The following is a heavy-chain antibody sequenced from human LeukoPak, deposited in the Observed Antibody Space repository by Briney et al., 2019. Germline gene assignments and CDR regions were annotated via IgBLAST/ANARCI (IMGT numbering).Heavy chain of an antibody. Sequence: PSETLSLTCTVSGGSISSYYWSWIRQPPGKGLEWIGYISYSGTTNYNPSLKSRVTISVDTSKNQFSLQLSSVTAADTAVYYCARAIFWNGYYSRDYYYGLGVWGQGTTVTVSS. CDR3: ARAIFWNGYYSRDYYYGLGV. CDR2: ISYSGTT. V-gene: IGHV4-59*01. J-gene: IGHJ6*02. CDR1: GGSISSYY. D-gene: IGHD3-3*01.